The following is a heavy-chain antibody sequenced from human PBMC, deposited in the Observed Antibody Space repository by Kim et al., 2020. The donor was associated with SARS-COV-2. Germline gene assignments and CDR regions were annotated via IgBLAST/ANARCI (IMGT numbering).Heavy chain of an antibody. Sequence: GESLKISCKGSGYSFTSYWIGWVRQMPGKGLEWMGIIYPGDSDTRYSPSFQGQVTISADKSISTAYLQWSSLKASDTAMYYCARLRQRRACDNADYWYFDLWGRGTLVTVSS. CDR1: GYSFTSYW. CDR3: ARLRQRRACDNADYWYFDL. D-gene: IGHD6-25*01. CDR2: IYPGDSDT. V-gene: IGHV5-51*01. J-gene: IGHJ2*01.